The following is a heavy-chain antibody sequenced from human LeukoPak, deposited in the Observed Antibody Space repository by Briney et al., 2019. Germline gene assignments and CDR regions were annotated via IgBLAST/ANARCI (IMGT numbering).Heavy chain of an antibody. J-gene: IGHJ4*02. Sequence: GGSLRLSCAASGFTLSSTWMSWVRQAPGKGLEWVANIKQDGSDEYYLDSVKGRFIISRDNGKNSLYMQMSTLTTEDTAVYYCARQPVGFWSGYYQYYFDHWGQGVLVTVSS. CDR3: ARQPVGFWSGYYQYYFDH. CDR2: IKQDGSDE. V-gene: IGHV3-7*01. D-gene: IGHD3-3*01. CDR1: GFTLSSTW.